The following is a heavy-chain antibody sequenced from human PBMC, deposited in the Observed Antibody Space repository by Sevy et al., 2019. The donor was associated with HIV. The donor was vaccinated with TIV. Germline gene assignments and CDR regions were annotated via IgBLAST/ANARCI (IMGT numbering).Heavy chain of an antibody. CDR3: ARQLRWLQFDYYGMDV. D-gene: IGHD5-12*01. CDR2: INSDGSST. CDR1: GFTFSSYW. Sequence: GGSLRLSCAASGFTFSSYWMHWVRQAPGKGLVWVSRINSDGSSTSYADSVKGRFTISRDNAKNTLYLQMNSLSAEDTAVYYCARQLRWLQFDYYGMDVWGQGTTVTVSS. J-gene: IGHJ6*02. V-gene: IGHV3-74*01.